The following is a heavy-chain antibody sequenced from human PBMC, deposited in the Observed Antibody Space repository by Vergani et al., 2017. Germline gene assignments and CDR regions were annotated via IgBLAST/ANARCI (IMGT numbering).Heavy chain of an antibody. V-gene: IGHV3-23*01. Sequence: EVQLLESGGGLVQPGGSLRLSCAASGFTFSSYAMSWVRQAPGKGLEWVAAISGSGGSTYCADSVKGRFTISRDNSKNTLYLQMNSLRAEDTAVYYCAKDHKQYYGSNGVDYWGEGTLVAVSS. CDR3: AKDHKQYYGSNGVDY. CDR1: GFTFSSYA. D-gene: IGHD3-22*01. CDR2: ISGSGGST. J-gene: IGHJ4*02.